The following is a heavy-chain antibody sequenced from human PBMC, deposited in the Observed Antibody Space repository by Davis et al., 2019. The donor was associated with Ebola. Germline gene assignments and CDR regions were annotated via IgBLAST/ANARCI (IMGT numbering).Heavy chain of an antibody. CDR3: AKHLWHYGSGSSFSDLDS. J-gene: IGHJ4*02. D-gene: IGHD3-10*01. V-gene: IGHV3-23*01. Sequence: GESLKISCEASGFSFSNYAMSWVRQSPGKGLEWVSGISGNGVRTYYADSVKGRFTISRDNSKNTLYLQMNGLRGEDTAVYYCAKHLWHYGSGSSFSDLDSWGQGTLVTVSS. CDR2: ISGNGVRT. CDR1: GFSFSNYA.